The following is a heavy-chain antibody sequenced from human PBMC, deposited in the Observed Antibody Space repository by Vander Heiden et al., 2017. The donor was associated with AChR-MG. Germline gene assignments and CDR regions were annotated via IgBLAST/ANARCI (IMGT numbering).Heavy chain of an antibody. Sequence: QVQLQESGPGLVKPSETLSLTCTVSGGSISSYYWSWIRQPPGKGLEWIGYIYYSGSTNYNPSLKSRVTISVDTSKNQFSLKLSSVTAADTAVYYCARAEDSSSWPFDYWGQGTLVTVSS. CDR1: GGSISSYY. V-gene: IGHV4-59*01. D-gene: IGHD6-13*01. J-gene: IGHJ4*02. CDR2: IYYSGST. CDR3: ARAEDSSSWPFDY.